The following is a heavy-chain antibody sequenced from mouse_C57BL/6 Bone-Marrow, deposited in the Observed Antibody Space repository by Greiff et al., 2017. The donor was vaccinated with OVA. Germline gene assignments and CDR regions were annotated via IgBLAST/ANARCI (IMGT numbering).Heavy chain of an antibody. D-gene: IGHD2-4*01. CDR2: ILPGSGST. J-gene: IGHJ3*01. CDR3: AREGYDYDEGPWFAY. CDR1: GYTFTGYW. V-gene: IGHV1-9*01. Sequence: VQGVESGAELMKPGASVKLSCKATGYTFTGYWIEWVKQRPGHGLEWIGEILPGSGSTNYNEKFKGKATFTADTSSNTAYMQLSSLTTEDSAIYYCAREGYDYDEGPWFAYWGQGTLVTVSA.